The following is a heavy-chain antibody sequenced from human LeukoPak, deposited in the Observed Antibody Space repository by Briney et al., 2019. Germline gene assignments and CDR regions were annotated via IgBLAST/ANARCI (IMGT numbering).Heavy chain of an antibody. CDR1: GVSFSGYY. Sequence: SETLSLTCAVYGVSFSGYYWSWIRQPPGKGLEWIGEINHSGSTNYNPSLKSRVTISVDTSKNQFSLKLSSVTAADTAVYYCARAIHTEYYAVPGYYFDYWGQGTLVTVSS. CDR2: INHSGST. D-gene: IGHD2-2*01. CDR3: ARAIHTEYYAVPGYYFDY. J-gene: IGHJ4*02. V-gene: IGHV4-34*01.